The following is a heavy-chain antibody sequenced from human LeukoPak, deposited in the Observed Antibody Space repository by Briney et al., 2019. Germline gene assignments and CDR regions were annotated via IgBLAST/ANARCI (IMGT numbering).Heavy chain of an antibody. CDR2: IYRGDT. Sequence: GGSLRLSCEVSGFIAGYNYMSWVRQAPGEGLEWVSVIYRGDTYYADSAKGRFTISRDDSKNTVFLQMNNLRVEDTAEYFCASYYCSSGSCYFDHWGQGTLVTVSS. D-gene: IGHD2-15*01. V-gene: IGHV3-53*01. CDR3: ASYYCSSGSCYFDH. CDR1: GFIAGYNY. J-gene: IGHJ4*02.